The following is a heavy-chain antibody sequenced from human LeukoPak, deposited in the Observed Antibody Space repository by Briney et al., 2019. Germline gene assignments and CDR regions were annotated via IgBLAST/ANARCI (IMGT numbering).Heavy chain of an antibody. CDR1: GYTFTSYG. V-gene: IGHV1-18*01. CDR2: ISAYNGNT. J-gene: IGHJ6*02. D-gene: IGHD1-1*01. Sequence: GASVKVSCKASGYTFTSYGISWVRQAPGQGLEWMGWISAYNGNTNYAQKLQGRVTMTTDTSTSTAYMELRSLRSDDTAVYYCASLGTSSDSYYYGMDVWGQGTTVTVSS. CDR3: ASLGTSSDSYYYGMDV.